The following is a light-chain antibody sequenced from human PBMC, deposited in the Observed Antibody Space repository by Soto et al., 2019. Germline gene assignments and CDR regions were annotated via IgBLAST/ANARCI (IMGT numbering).Light chain of an antibody. J-gene: IGLJ3*02. CDR3: QSYDSSLNGGV. CDR2: GNS. V-gene: IGLV1-40*01. CDR1: SSNIGAGYD. Sequence: VLTQPPSVSGAPGQRVTFSCTGSSSNIGAGYDVHWYQQLPGTAPKLLIYGNSNRPSGVPDRFSGSKSGTSASLAITGLQAEDEADYYCQSYDSSLNGGVFGGGTQLTVL.